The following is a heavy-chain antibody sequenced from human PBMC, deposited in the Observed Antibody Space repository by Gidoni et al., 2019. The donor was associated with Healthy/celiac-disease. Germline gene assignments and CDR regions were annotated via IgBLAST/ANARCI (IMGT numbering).Heavy chain of an antibody. CDR3: ARDHPPGYYYGMDV. CDR1: GFTFSSYS. J-gene: IGHJ6*02. CDR2: ISSSSSFI. V-gene: IGHV3-21*01. Sequence: EVQLVESGGGLVKPGGSLRLSCAASGFTFSSYSMNWVRQAPGKGLEWVSSISSSSSFIYYADSVKGRFTISRDNAKNSLYLQMNSLRADDTAVFYCARDHPPGYYYGMDVWGQGTTVTVSS.